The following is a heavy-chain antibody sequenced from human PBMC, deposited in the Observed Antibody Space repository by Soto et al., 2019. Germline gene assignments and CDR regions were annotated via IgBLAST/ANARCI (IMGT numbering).Heavy chain of an antibody. D-gene: IGHD6-13*01. CDR2: IYYSGST. CDR1: GASISIYY. CDR3: ARDFRIAADGGWFDP. V-gene: IGHV4-59*01. Sequence: ERLGLSCAFAGASISIYYWSWLRQPPGKGLEWIGYIYYSGSTNYNPSLKSRVTISVDTSKDQGSMKLRAVTAADTAVYYWARDFRIAADGGWFDPWGQGTVVTGS. J-gene: IGHJ5*02.